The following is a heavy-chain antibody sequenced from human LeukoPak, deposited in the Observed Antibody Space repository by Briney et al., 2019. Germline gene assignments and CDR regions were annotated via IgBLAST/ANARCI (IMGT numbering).Heavy chain of an antibody. V-gene: IGHV1-69*13. D-gene: IGHD2-2*01. CDR1: GGTFSSYA. Sequence: GASVKVSCKASGGTFSSYAASWVRQAPGQGLEWMGGIIPIFGSTNYAQKFQGRVTITADDSTGTAYMELSSLTSEDTAVYYCARGGNCSITTCYAFWGQGTLVTVSS. CDR3: ARGGNCSITTCYAF. CDR2: IIPIFGST. J-gene: IGHJ4*02.